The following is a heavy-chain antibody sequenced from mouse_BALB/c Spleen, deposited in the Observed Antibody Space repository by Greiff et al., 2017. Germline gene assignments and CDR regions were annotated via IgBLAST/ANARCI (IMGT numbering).Heavy chain of an antibody. Sequence: QVQLQQPGAELVKPGASVKLSCKASGYTFTSYWMHWVKQRPGQGLEWIGEINPSNGRTNYNEKFKSKATLTVDKSSSTAYMQLSSLTSEDSAVYYCARQGSSSYAMDYWGQGTSVTVSS. V-gene: IGHV1S81*02. J-gene: IGHJ4*01. CDR1: GYTFTSYW. CDR3: ARQGSSSYAMDY. CDR2: INPSNGRT. D-gene: IGHD1-1*01.